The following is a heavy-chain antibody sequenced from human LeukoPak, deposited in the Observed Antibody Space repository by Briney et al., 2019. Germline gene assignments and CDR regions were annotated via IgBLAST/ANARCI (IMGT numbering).Heavy chain of an antibody. J-gene: IGHJ4*02. CDR1: GFTFSSYS. Sequence: GGSLRLSCAASGFTFSSYSMNWVRQAPGKGLERVSSISSSSSYIYYADSVKGRFTISRDNAKNSLYLQMNSLRAEDTAVYYCARDNVLRYFDWLRGTDNFDYWGQGTLVTVSS. D-gene: IGHD3-9*01. CDR3: ARDNVLRYFDWLRGTDNFDY. CDR2: ISSSSSYI. V-gene: IGHV3-21*01.